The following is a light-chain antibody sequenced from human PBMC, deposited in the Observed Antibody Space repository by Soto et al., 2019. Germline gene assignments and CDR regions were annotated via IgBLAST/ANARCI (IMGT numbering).Light chain of an antibody. CDR2: DAS. Sequence: EIVLTQSAATLSLSPGERATLSCRASQSVSSYLAWYQQKPGQAPRLLIYDASNRATGIPTRFSGSGSGKDFTLTISGLEPGDFAVYYCQQRSNWPRTCGQGTKVEIK. CDR1: QSVSSY. J-gene: IGKJ1*01. V-gene: IGKV3-11*01. CDR3: QQRSNWPRT.